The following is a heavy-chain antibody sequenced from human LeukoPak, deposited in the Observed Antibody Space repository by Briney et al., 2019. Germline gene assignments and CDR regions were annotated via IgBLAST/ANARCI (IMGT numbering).Heavy chain of an antibody. CDR1: GFTFSSYA. J-gene: IGHJ4*02. Sequence: GGSLRLSCAASGFTFSSYAMSWVRQAPGEGLEWVSAISGSGGSTYYADSVKGRFTISRDNSKNTLYLQMNSLRAEDTAVYYCAKIKLEPYYFDYWGQGTLVTVSS. D-gene: IGHD1-1*01. V-gene: IGHV3-23*01. CDR2: ISGSGGST. CDR3: AKIKLEPYYFDY.